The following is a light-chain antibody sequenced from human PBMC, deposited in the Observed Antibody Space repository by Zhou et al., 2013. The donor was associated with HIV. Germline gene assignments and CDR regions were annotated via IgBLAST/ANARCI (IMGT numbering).Light chain of an antibody. V-gene: IGKV3-15*01. CDR3: QHYGHSPI. J-gene: IGKJ4*01. Sequence: EIVMTQFPAILSVSPGERVTVSCRASQSISTNLAWYQHKPGRAPRLLISGASTRATGIPSRFSGSGSGTEFTLTISGLQSEDFAVYYCQHYGHSPIFGGGTRVDIK. CDR2: GAS. CDR1: QSISTN.